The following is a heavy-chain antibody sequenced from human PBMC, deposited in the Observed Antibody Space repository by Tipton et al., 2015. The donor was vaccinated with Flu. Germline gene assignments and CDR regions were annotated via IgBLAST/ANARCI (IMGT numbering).Heavy chain of an antibody. CDR1: GFTFSSYW. V-gene: IGHV3-7*03. CDR3: TRSLDY. J-gene: IGHJ4*02. Sequence: SLRLSCAASGFTFSSYWMDWVRRAPGKGLEWVANIREDGTEKFYVDSVKGRFTISRDNAKNSLYLQMNSLRAEDTAIYYCTRSLDYWGQGTLVTVSS. CDR2: IREDGTEK.